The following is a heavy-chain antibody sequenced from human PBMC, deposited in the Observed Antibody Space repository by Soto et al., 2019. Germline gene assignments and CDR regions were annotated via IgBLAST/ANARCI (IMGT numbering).Heavy chain of an antibody. D-gene: IGHD3-9*01. CDR1: GFTFSSYS. CDR3: ARGPLRYFDWLSMSGGDMDV. Sequence: GGSLRLSCAASGFTFSSYSMSWVRQAPGKGLEWVSSISSSSSYIYYADSVKGRFTISRDNAKNSLYLQMNSLRAEDTAVYYCARGPLRYFDWLSMSGGDMDVWGQGTTVTVSS. V-gene: IGHV3-21*01. J-gene: IGHJ6*02. CDR2: ISSSSSYI.